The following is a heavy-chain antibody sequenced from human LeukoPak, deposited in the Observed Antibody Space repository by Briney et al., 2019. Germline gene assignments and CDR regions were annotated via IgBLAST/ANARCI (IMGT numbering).Heavy chain of an antibody. Sequence: GASVKVSCKSSGYTSRTYAISWVRQAPGQGLEWMGGIIPIFGTANYAQKFQGRVTITADESTSTAYMELSSLRSEDTAVYYCAILQRAHYYGMDVWGQGTTVTVSS. CDR2: IIPIFGTA. V-gene: IGHV1-69*13. CDR1: GYTSRTYA. CDR3: AILQRAHYYGMDV. J-gene: IGHJ6*02.